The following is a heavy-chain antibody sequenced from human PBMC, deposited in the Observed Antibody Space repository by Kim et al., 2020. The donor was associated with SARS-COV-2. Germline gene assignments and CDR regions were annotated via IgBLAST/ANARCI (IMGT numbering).Heavy chain of an antibody. D-gene: IGHD6-6*01. V-gene: IGHV4-59*01. Sequence: SETLSLTCTVSGGSISSYYWSWIRQPPGKGLEWIGYIYYSGSTNYNPSLKSRVTISVDTSKNQFSLKLSSVTAADTAVYYCARVFIAARGVGRYFDYWGQGTLVTVSS. CDR2: IYYSGST. J-gene: IGHJ4*02. CDR1: GGSISSYY. CDR3: ARVFIAARGVGRYFDY.